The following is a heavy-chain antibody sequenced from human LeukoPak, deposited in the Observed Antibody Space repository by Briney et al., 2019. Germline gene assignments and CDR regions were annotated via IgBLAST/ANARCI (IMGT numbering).Heavy chain of an antibody. Sequence: SETLSLTCTVSGGSISSYYWSWLRQPAGKGLECLGVIYTTGSTNYNPSLKSRVTVSRDTSKNQFSLKLTSVTAADAAVYYCARGGHFFDVWGKGTTVTVSS. V-gene: IGHV4-4*07. CDR3: ARGGHFFDV. CDR1: GGSISSYY. CDR2: IYTTGST. D-gene: IGHD3-16*01. J-gene: IGHJ6*03.